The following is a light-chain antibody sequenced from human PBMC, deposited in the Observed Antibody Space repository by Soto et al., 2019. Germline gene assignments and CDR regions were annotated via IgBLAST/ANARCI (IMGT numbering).Light chain of an antibody. V-gene: IGKV1-5*03. Sequence: DIQMTQSPSTLSASVGDRVTITCRASQSISSWLAWYQQKPGKAPKLLIYKASSLESGVPSRFSGSGAGTEFTRTNRTLHPDDFATYYCQQYNSYPRTFGQRTKGESK. J-gene: IGKJ1*01. CDR2: KAS. CDR1: QSISSW. CDR3: QQYNSYPRT.